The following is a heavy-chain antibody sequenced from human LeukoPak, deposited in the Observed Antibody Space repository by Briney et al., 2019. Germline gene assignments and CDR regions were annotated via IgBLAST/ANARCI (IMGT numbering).Heavy chain of an antibody. CDR1: GGSISSSSYY. D-gene: IGHD3-10*01. Sequence: SSETLSLTCTVSGGSISSSSYYWGWIRQPPGKGLEWIGCVYYNGSTTYNPSLKSRLTISVDTSKNQVSLKLSSVAAADTAVYFCARGSDFRGSVLNYGFDYWGHGTLVTVSS. CDR3: ARGSDFRGSVLNYGFDY. J-gene: IGHJ4*01. CDR2: VYYNGST. V-gene: IGHV4-61*05.